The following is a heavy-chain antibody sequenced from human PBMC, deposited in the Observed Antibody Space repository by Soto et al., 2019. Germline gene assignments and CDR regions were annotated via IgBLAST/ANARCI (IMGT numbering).Heavy chain of an antibody. D-gene: IGHD2-2*01. CDR3: AKDRLVQGRVPAEFDP. V-gene: IGHV3-23*01. CDR2: ISGSGGST. Sequence: PGGSLRLSCAASGFTFSSYAMSWVRQAPGKGLEWVSAISGSGGSTYYADSAKGRFTISRDNSKNTLYLQMNSLRAEDTAVYYCAKDRLVQGRVPAEFDPWGQGTLVTVSS. J-gene: IGHJ5*02. CDR1: GFTFSSYA.